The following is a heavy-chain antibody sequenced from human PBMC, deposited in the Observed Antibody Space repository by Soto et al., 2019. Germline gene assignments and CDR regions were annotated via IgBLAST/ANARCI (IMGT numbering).Heavy chain of an antibody. V-gene: IGHV4-30-4*01. D-gene: IGHD5-18*01. J-gene: IGHJ3*02. CDR3: ARDVDSTILKPNDAFGI. Sequence: SETLSLTCTVSGDSIFGGDYYWSWIRQAPGKGLQWVGSIYYSGRTYYNPSLESRIAMTVDTSQNQFSLKLSSVTAADSAVYFCARDVDSTILKPNDAFGIWGQGSMVTVPS. CDR1: GDSIFGGDYY. CDR2: IYYSGRT.